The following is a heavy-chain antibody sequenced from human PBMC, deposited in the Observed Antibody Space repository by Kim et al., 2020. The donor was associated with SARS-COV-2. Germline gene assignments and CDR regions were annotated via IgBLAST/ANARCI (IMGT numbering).Heavy chain of an antibody. CDR3: ARVGLRDKAFDI. J-gene: IGHJ3*02. V-gene: IGHV4-34*01. D-gene: IGHD1-26*01. CDR2: INHSGST. Sequence: SETLSLTCAVYGGSFSGYYWSWIRQPPGKGLEWIGEINHSGSTNYNPSLKSRVTISVDTSKNQFSLKLSSVTAADTAVYYCARVGLRDKAFDIWGQGTMVTVSS. CDR1: GGSFSGYY.